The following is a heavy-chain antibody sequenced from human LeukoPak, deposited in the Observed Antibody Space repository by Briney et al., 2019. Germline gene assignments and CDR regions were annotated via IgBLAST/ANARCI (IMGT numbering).Heavy chain of an antibody. CDR1: GFTFSSYS. V-gene: IGHV3-30*03. CDR3: ARDPYADYDAFDI. Sequence: GGSLRLSCAASGFTFSSYSMHWVRQAPGKGLEWVAFISHDGRNKQYADSVKGRLTISRDNSKNTLYLQMNSLRPEDTALYYCARDPYADYDAFDIWGQGTLVTVSS. D-gene: IGHD4-17*01. J-gene: IGHJ4*02. CDR2: ISHDGRNK.